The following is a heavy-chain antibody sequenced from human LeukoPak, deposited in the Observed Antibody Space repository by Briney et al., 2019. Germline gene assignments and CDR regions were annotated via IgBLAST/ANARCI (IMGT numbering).Heavy chain of an antibody. Sequence: AGGSLRLSCAASGFTFHNNGMSWVRQAPGKGLEWVSAISGSSRSTYHAESVKGRFTISRDNAKNSLYLQMNSLRAEDTAVYYCARDLGVDYWGQGTLVTVSS. CDR2: ISGSSRST. CDR3: ARDLGVDY. J-gene: IGHJ4*02. V-gene: IGHV3-21*01. D-gene: IGHD3-3*01. CDR1: GFTFHNNG.